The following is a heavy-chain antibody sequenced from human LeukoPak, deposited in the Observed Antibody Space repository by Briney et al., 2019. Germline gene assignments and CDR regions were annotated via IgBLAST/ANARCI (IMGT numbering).Heavy chain of an antibody. CDR2: INPNSGGT. D-gene: IGHD3-10*01. V-gene: IGHV1-2*02. CDR1: GYTFTGYY. Sequence: WASVKVSCKASGYTFTGYYMHWVRQAPGQGLEWMGWINPNSGGTNYAQKFQGRVTMTRDTSISTAYMELSRLRSDDTAVYYCARPGSYYSNWFDPWGQGTLVTVSS. J-gene: IGHJ5*02. CDR3: ARPGSYYSNWFDP.